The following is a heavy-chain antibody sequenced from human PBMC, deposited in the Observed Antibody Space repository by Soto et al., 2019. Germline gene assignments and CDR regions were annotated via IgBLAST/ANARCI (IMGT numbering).Heavy chain of an antibody. Sequence: SETLSLTCTVSGGSISSFNYYWAWIRQPPGKGLEWIGSTDYSGSTYYDPSLKSRVTISVDTSKNQFSLKLSSLTATDTAVYYCARRRASYGMDVWGQGTTVTVSS. CDR3: ARRRASYGMDV. J-gene: IGHJ6*02. CDR1: GGSISSFNYY. CDR2: TDYSGST. V-gene: IGHV4-39*01.